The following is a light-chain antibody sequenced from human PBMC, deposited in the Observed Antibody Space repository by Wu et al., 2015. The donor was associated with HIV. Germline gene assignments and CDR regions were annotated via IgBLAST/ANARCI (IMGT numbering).Light chain of an antibody. J-gene: IGKJ4*01. CDR1: QSVSGTY. CDR2: GAS. Sequence: EIVLTQSPATLSLSPGERATLSCRASQSVSGTYLAWYQQKPGQPPRLLIYGASRRATGIPDRFSGSGSGTDFTLTISSLEPEDFAVYYCQQRSNWPQWLTFGGGTKGGDQT. V-gene: IGKV3D-20*02. CDR3: QQRSNWPQWLT.